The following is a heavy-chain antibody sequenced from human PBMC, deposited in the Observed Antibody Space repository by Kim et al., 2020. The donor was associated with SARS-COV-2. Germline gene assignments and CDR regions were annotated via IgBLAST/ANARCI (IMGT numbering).Heavy chain of an antibody. D-gene: IGHD6-19*01. V-gene: IGHV3-30*02. CDR1: GFNFSSYG. J-gene: IGHJ4*02. Sequence: GGSLRLSCAASGFNFSSYGMNWVRQAPGKGLEWVSYISNGGSTKYYADSVKGRFTISRDNSKNTLYLQMNSLRAEDTAVYYCARTPGVYNRGLYFSPSRYYFECWGQETLVTVAS. CDR3: ARTPGVYNRGLYFSPSRYYFEC. CDR2: ISNGGSTK.